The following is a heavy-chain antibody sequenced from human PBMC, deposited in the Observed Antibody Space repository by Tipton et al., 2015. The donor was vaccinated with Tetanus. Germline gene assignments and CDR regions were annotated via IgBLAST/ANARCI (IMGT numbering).Heavy chain of an antibody. J-gene: IGHJ1*01. Sequence: TLSLTCTVSGASISSGSYYWNWIRQHPGKGLEWIGYIHYSGSTYYNPSLKSRVIISVDTSKNQLSLKLTSVTAADTAVYYCARDGRDGSGYPYFQDWGQGILVPASS. V-gene: IGHV4-31*03. CDR1: GASISSGSYY. CDR2: IHYSGST. D-gene: IGHD3-22*01. CDR3: ARDGRDGSGYPYFQD.